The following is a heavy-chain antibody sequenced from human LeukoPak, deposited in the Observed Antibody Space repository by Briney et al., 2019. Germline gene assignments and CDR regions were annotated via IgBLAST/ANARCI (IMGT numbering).Heavy chain of an antibody. CDR2: IYYSGST. J-gene: IGHJ4*02. Sequence: PSETLSLTCTVSGGSISSSSYYWGWIRQPPGKGLEWIGSIYYSGSTPYNPSLKSRVTISVDTSKNQFSLKLSSVTAADTAVYYCARWDATVTTEYYFDFWGQGTLVTVSS. CDR3: ARWDATVTTEYYFDF. CDR1: GGSISSSSYY. D-gene: IGHD4-17*01. V-gene: IGHV4-39*07.